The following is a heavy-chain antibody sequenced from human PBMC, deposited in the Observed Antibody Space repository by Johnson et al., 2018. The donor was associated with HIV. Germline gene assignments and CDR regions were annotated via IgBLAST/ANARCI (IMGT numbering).Heavy chain of an antibody. D-gene: IGHD3-9*01. CDR1: GFTFSSNY. CDR2: IYSGGST. J-gene: IGHJ3*02. V-gene: IGHV3-66*01. Sequence: VQLVESGGGVVQPGRSLRLSCAASGFTFSSNYMSWVRQAPGKGLEWVSVIYSGGSTYYADSVKGSFTLSRDNSKNRLYLQMNSLRVEETAVYYCARPDYDILTGAFDIWGQGTMVTVSS. CDR3: ARPDYDILTGAFDI.